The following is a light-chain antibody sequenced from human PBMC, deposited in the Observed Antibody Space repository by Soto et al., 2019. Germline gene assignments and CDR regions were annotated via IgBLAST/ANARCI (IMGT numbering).Light chain of an antibody. Sequence: EIVITHSPATLSVSPGESATPSFRASQSVSSNLAWYQQKPGQAPSLLIYGASTRATGTPARFSGSGSGTDFTLTISSLEAEDFAVYYCQQRSDWPPTFGQGTKVDIK. CDR2: GAS. J-gene: IGKJ1*01. CDR3: QQRSDWPPT. V-gene: IGKV3-15*01. CDR1: QSVSSN.